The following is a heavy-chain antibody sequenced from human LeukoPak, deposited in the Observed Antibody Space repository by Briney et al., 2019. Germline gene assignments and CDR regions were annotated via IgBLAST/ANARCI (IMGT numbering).Heavy chain of an antibody. V-gene: IGHV3-21*01. Sequence: GGSLRLSCAASGFTFKSYWMSWVRQAPGKGLEWGSSISSSSSYIYYADSVKGRFTISRDNAKNSLYLQMNSLRAEDTAVYYCARGRDGYNLNWFDPWGQGTLVTVSS. D-gene: IGHD5-24*01. CDR1: GFTFKSYW. CDR2: ISSSSSYI. J-gene: IGHJ5*02. CDR3: ARGRDGYNLNWFDP.